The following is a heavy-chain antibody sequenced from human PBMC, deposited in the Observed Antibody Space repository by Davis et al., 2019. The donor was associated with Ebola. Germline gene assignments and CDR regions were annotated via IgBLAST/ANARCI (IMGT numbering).Heavy chain of an antibody. Sequence: MPSETLSLTCTVSGGSISSYYWGWIRQPPGKGLEWIGSIYYSGSTYYNPSLKSRVTISVDTSKNQFSLKLSSVTAADTAVYYCARDPGSSWYQSHYGMDVWGKGTTVTVSS. CDR1: GGSISSYY. J-gene: IGHJ6*04. CDR3: ARDPGSSWYQSHYGMDV. CDR2: IYYSGST. D-gene: IGHD6-13*01. V-gene: IGHV4-39*07.